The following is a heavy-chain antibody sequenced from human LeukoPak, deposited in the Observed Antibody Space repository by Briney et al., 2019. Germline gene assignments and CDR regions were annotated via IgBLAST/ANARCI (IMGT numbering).Heavy chain of an antibody. CDR1: AFTYRSYW. Sequence: GGSLRLSCAASAFTYRSYWMSWVRQAPGKGLEWVTNIKQDGSEKYYVDSVKGRFTISRDNAKKSLYLQMNSRRAEDAAVYYCARDGSPFDSWGQGTLVTVSS. J-gene: IGHJ4*02. V-gene: IGHV3-7*01. CDR2: IKQDGSEK. CDR3: ARDGSPFDS. D-gene: IGHD1-26*01.